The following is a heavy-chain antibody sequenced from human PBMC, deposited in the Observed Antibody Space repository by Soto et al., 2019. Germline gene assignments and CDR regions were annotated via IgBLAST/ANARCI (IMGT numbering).Heavy chain of an antibody. CDR3: AKDASYDYICWSYRYGDYYDYLDF. Sequence: PGGYLRLSCAASRFTFSRYAMSWVRHSPRKGLEWVSAISGSGGSTYYADSVKGRFTISRDNSKNTLYLQMNSLRAEDTAVYYCAKDASYDYICWSYRYGDYYDYLDFWGQGTSVTVSS. V-gene: IGHV3-23*01. J-gene: IGHJ6*03. CDR2: ISGSGGST. D-gene: IGHD3-16*02. CDR1: RFTFSRYA.